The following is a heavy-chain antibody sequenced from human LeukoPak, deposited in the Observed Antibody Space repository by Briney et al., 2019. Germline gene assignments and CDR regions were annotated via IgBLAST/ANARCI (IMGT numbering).Heavy chain of an antibody. CDR1: GDSFSSYY. V-gene: IGHV4-59*01. J-gene: IGHJ4*02. CDR3: ARSYYGSGRYGPQFDY. Sequence: PSETLSLTCTVSGDSFSSYYWSWIRQSPGKGLDWIGYIYYSGSTKYNPSLKSRVTISVDTSKNQFSLKLSSVTAADTAVYYCARSYYGSGRYGPQFDYWGQGTLVTASS. CDR2: IYYSGST. D-gene: IGHD3-10*01.